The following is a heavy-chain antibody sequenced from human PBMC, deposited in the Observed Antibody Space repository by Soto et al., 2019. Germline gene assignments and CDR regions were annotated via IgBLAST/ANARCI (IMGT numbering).Heavy chain of an antibody. CDR3: AKGGRMVRGDYFDY. J-gene: IGHJ4*02. CDR1: GFTFSSYG. D-gene: IGHD3-10*01. CDR2: ISYDGSKK. Sequence: ESGGGVVQPGRSLRLSCAASGFTFSSYGMHWVRQAPGKGLEWVAVISYDGSKKYYADSVKGRFTISRDNSKNTLYLQMNSLGAEDTAVYYCAKGGRMVRGDYFDYWGQGTLVTVSS. V-gene: IGHV3-30*18.